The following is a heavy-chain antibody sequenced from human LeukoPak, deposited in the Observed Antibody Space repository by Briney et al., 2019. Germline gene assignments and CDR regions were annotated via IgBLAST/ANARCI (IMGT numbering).Heavy chain of an antibody. Sequence: PSETLSLTCTVSGGSISSGGYYWSWIRQHPGKGLEWIGYIYYSGSTYYNPSLKSRVTISVDTSKNQFSLKLSSVTAADTAVYYCAGAPLDYGDLGYYFDYWGQGTLVTVSS. CDR2: IYYSGST. CDR3: AGAPLDYGDLGYYFDY. V-gene: IGHV4-31*03. D-gene: IGHD4-17*01. CDR1: GGSISSGGYY. J-gene: IGHJ4*02.